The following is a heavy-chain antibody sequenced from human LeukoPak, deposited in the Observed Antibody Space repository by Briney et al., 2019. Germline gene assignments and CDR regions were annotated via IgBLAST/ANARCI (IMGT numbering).Heavy chain of an antibody. CDR3: ASSEQWLAPFFDY. CDR1: GFTFSSYA. J-gene: IGHJ4*02. V-gene: IGHV3-30-3*01. Sequence: PGGSLRLSCAASGFTFSSYAMHWVRQAPGKVLEWVAVISYDGSSKYYADSVKGRFTISRDNSKNTLYLQMNSLRAEDTAVYYCASSEQWLAPFFDYWGQGTLVTVSS. D-gene: IGHD6-19*01. CDR2: ISYDGSSK.